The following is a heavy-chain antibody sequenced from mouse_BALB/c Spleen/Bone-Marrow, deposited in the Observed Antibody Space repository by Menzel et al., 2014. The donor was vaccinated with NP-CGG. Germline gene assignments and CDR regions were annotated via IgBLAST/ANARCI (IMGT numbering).Heavy chain of an antibody. CDR3: AREGGYYAMDS. J-gene: IGHJ4*01. Sequence: VQLQQSGPELVKPGASVKMSCKASGYTFTSYVMHWVKRKPGQGLEWIGYINPYNDGTKYNEKFKGKATLTSDKSSSTAYMELSSLTSEDSAVYYCAREGGYYAMDSWGQGTSLTVSS. CDR2: INPYNDGT. CDR1: GYTFTSYV. V-gene: IGHV1-14*01.